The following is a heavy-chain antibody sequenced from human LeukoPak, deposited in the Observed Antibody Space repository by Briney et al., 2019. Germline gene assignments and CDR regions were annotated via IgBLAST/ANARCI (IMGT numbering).Heavy chain of an antibody. CDR2: IFGSGGSA. CDR3: GKTTTGYSSGRYPGWPVDY. J-gene: IGHJ4*02. V-gene: IGHV3-23*01. D-gene: IGHD3-22*01. Sequence: GGSLKLSCAASGFTFNSYAMYWVRQAPGKGLEWVSGIFGSGGSAHYADSVKGRFTISRDNSKNTVYLQMDSLRVEDTAVYYCGKTTTGYSSGRYPGWPVDYWGQGTLVTVSS. CDR1: GFTFNSYA.